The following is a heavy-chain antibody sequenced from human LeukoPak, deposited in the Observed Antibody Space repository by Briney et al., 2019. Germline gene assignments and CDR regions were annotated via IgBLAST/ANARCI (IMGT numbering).Heavy chain of an antibody. CDR2: IIPILGIA. D-gene: IGHD3-10*01. Sequence: VASVTVSCKAAGGTFSSYAISWVRQAPGEGREWMGRIIPILGIANYTQKFQGRVTITADKSTSTAYMELGRLRCEGTAVYYRARVGFSGQHRAFDSWGQGTMVTVSS. V-gene: IGHV1-69*04. CDR1: GGTFSSYA. J-gene: IGHJ3*02. CDR3: ARVGFSGQHRAFDS.